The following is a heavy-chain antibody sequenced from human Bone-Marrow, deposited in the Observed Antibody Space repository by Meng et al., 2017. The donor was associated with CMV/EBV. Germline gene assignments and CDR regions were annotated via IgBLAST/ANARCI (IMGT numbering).Heavy chain of an antibody. J-gene: IGHJ4*02. CDR2: ISSSSTI. CDR3: ARDQDHYYDSSGYYDY. V-gene: IGHV3-48*04. D-gene: IGHD3-22*01. CDR1: GFTFSSYW. Sequence: GGSLRLSCAASGFTFSSYWMSWVRQAPGKGLEWVSYISSSSTIYYADSVKGRFTISRDNAKNSLYLQMNSLRAEDTAVYYCARDQDHYYDSSGYYDYWGQGNLVNVDS.